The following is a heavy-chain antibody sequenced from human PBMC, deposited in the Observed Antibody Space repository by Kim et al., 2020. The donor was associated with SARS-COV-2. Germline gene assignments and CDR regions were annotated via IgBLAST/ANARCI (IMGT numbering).Heavy chain of an antibody. Sequence: GGSLRLSCVASGFSFKNFAISWVRQTPGKGLEWVSGISGSGVTSDYAESVKGRFTLSRDNSNNTVFLQMHSLRTEDAAVYFCAKTGGGGSLPEATYYYGLDVWGQGTTVIVS. CDR2: ISGSGVTS. J-gene: IGHJ6*02. CDR1: GFSFKNFA. CDR3: AKTGGGGSLPEATYYYGLDV. V-gene: IGHV3-23*01. D-gene: IGHD2-15*01.